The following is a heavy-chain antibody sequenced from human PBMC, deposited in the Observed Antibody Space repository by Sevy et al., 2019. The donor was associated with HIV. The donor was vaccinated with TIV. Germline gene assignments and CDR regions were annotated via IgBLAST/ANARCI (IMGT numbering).Heavy chain of an antibody. CDR2: ISAYNGNT. CDR3: ARDTVDYGMDV. Sequence: ASVKVSCKASGYTFTSYGISWVRQAPGQGLEWMGWISAYNGNTNYAQKLQGRVTMTTDTSTSTAYMEPRSLRSDDTAVYYCARDTVDYGMDVWGQGTTVTVSS. CDR1: GYTFTSYG. J-gene: IGHJ6*02. D-gene: IGHD4-17*01. V-gene: IGHV1-18*01.